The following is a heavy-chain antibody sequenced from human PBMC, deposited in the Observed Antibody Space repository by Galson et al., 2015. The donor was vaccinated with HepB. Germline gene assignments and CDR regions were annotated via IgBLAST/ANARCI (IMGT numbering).Heavy chain of an antibody. CDR1: GFTFSSYG. CDR2: IWYDGSNT. Sequence: SLRLSCAASGFTFSSYGMYWVRQAPGKGLEWVAIIWYDGSNTDYADSVKGRFTISRDNSKNTLYLQMNSLRAEDTAVYYCARMSEDSSGYYRYYYYGMDVWGQGTTVTVSS. V-gene: IGHV3-33*08. D-gene: IGHD3-22*01. J-gene: IGHJ6*02. CDR3: ARMSEDSSGYYRYYYYGMDV.